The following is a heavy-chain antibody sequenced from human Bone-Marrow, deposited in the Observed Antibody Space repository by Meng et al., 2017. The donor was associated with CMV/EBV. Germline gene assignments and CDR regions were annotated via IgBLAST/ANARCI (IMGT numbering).Heavy chain of an antibody. CDR3: TSSSLPLYYYGMDV. CDR1: GGSISSYY. CDR2: IYYSGST. Sequence: SETLSLTCTVSGGSISSYYWSWIRQPPGKGLEWIGYIYYSGSTNYNPSLKSRVTISVDTSKNQFSLKLSSVTAADTAVYYCTSSSLPLYYYGMDVWGQGTTVTVSS. V-gene: IGHV4-59*01. J-gene: IGHJ6*02. D-gene: IGHD6-6*01.